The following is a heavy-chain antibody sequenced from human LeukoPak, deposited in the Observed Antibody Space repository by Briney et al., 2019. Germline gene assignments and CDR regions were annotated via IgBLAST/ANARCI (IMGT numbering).Heavy chain of an antibody. CDR3: IKDNGYLQY. J-gene: IGHJ1*01. V-gene: IGHV3-15*01. CDR1: GFTFSTAF. CDR2: ITSKSYEGTT. Sequence: GGSLRLSCAASGFTFSTAFMNWVRQAPGKGLEWVARITSKSYEGTTDYAAPVKGRFTISRDDSKNTLYLQMNILKTEDTAVYYCIKDNGYLQYWGQGTLVIVSS.